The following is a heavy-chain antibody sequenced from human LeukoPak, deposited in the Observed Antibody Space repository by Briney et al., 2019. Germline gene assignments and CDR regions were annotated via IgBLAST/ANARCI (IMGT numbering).Heavy chain of an antibody. D-gene: IGHD3-10*01. CDR1: GGSFSGYY. V-gene: IGHV4-34*01. CDR2: INHSGST. J-gene: IGHJ5*02. Sequence: PSETLSPTCAVYGGSFSGYYWSWIRQPPGKGLEWIGEINHSGSTNYNPSLKSRVTISVDTSKNQFSLKLSSVTAADTAVYYCARRITMVQAPRRGWFDPWGQGTLVTVSP. CDR3: ARRITMVQAPRRGWFDP.